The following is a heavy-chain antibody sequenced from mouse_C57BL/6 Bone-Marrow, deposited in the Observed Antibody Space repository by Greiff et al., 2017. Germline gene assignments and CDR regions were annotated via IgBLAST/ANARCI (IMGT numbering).Heavy chain of an antibody. CDR1: GYTFTSYW. V-gene: IGHV1-69*01. D-gene: IGHD2-5*01. CDR3: ARTAYYSNYDAMDY. Sequence: QVQLQQPGAELVMPGASVKLSCKASGYTFTSYWMHWVKQRPGQGLEWIGEIDPSDSYTNYNQKFKGKSTLTVDKSSSTAYTQLSSLTSEDSAVYYCARTAYYSNYDAMDYWGQGTSVTVSS. CDR2: IDPSDSYT. J-gene: IGHJ4*01.